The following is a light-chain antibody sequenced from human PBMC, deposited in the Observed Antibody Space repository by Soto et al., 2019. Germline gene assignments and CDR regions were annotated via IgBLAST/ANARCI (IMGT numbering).Light chain of an antibody. J-gene: IGKJ1*01. V-gene: IGKV1-5*03. CDR3: QQYNIYPWT. CDR1: QSISSR. Sequence: DIQMTQSPSTLSASVGDRATITCRASQSISSRLAWYQQKPGKAPKLLIYKASSLESGVPSRFSGSGSGTEFTLTISSLQPDDFATYYCQQYNIYPWTFGQGTKVEIK. CDR2: KAS.